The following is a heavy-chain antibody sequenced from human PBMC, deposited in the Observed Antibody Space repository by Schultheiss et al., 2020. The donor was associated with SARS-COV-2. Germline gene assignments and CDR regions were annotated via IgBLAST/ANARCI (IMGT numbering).Heavy chain of an antibody. V-gene: IGHV3-74*01. Sequence: GGSLRLSCAASGFTFSSYWMHWVRQAPGKGLVWVSRTNGDGRSTSYADSVKGRFTISRDNAKNSLYLQMNSLRAEDTAVYYCARETISGLDYWGQGTLVTVSS. CDR3: ARETISGLDY. D-gene: IGHD3-3*02. CDR2: TNGDGRST. CDR1: GFTFSSYW. J-gene: IGHJ4*02.